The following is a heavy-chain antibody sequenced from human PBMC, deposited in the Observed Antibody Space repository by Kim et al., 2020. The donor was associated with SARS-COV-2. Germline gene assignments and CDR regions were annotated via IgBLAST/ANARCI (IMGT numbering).Heavy chain of an antibody. V-gene: IGHV7-4-1*02. CDR3: AREYSSSSFDY. J-gene: IGHJ4*02. Sequence: PTYAQGFTGRFVFSLDSSVSAAYLQISSLKAEDTAVYYCAREYSSSSFDYWGQGTLVTVSS. CDR2: P. D-gene: IGHD6-6*01.